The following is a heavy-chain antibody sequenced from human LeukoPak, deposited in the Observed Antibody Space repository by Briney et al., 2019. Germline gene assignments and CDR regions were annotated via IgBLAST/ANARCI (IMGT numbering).Heavy chain of an antibody. J-gene: IGHJ4*02. V-gene: IGHV3-53*01. D-gene: IGHD5-18*01. CDR3: ARGSGYSYGFPDY. CDR1: GFSVSNNY. Sequence: GGSLRLSCAASGFSVSNNYMSWIRQAPGKGLEWVSVIYSGDITYYTDSVKGRFTISRDNSKNTLYLQMNSLRAEDTAVYYCARGSGYSYGFPDYWGQGTLVTVSS. CDR2: IYSGDIT.